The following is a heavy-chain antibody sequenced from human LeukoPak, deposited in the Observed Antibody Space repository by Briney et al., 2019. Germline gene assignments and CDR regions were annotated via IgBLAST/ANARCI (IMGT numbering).Heavy chain of an antibody. CDR1: DGSINSYY. CDR2: IYYNGNT. D-gene: IGHD3-3*01. J-gene: IGHJ6*02. CDR3: ARGAYYDFWSGYYYYYYYYGMDV. Sequence: PSETLSLTCSVSDGSINSYYWNWIRRPPGKGLEWIGYIYYNGNTNYNPSLKSRVTISVDTSKNQFSLKLSSVTAADTAVYYCARGAYYDFWSGYYYYYYYYGMDVWGQGTTVTVSS. V-gene: IGHV4-59*12.